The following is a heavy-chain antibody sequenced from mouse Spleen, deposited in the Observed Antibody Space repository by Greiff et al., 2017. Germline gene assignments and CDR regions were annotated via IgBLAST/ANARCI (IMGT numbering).Heavy chain of an antibody. CDR1: GYAFSSYW. V-gene: IGHV1-80*01. D-gene: IGHD4-1*01. Sequence: VQLQQSGAELVKPGASVKISCKASGYAFSSYWMNWVKQRPGKGLEWIGQIYPGDGDTNYNGKFKGKATLTADKSSSTAYMQLSSLTSEDSAVYFCAISNFYWYFDVWGAGTTVTVSS. CDR2: IYPGDGDT. J-gene: IGHJ1*01. CDR3: AISNFYWYFDV.